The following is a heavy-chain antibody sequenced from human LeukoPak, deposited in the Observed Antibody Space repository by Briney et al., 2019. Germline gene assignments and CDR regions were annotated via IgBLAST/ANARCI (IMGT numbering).Heavy chain of an antibody. D-gene: IGHD5-24*01. Sequence: GSSLRLSCAASGFTFSDYYMNWIRQAPGKGLEWISFISSSGSTIYYADSVKGRFTISRDNAKNSLYLQMNSLRAGDTAVYYCARTIEMATISYFDYWGQGTLVTVSS. J-gene: IGHJ4*02. CDR3: ARTIEMATISYFDY. V-gene: IGHV3-11*04. CDR2: ISSSGSTI. CDR1: GFTFSDYY.